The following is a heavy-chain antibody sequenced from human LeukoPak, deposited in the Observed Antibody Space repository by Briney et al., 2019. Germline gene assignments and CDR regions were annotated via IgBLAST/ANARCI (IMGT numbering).Heavy chain of an antibody. V-gene: IGHV4-59*01. J-gene: IGHJ4*02. CDR3: ARVLAVAGTHYLDY. CDR2: IYYSGST. D-gene: IGHD6-19*01. Sequence: SETLSLTCTVSGGSISSYYWSWIRQPPGKGLEWIGYIYYSGSTNYNPSLKSRVTISVDTSKNQFSLKLSSVTAADTAVYYCARVLAVAGTHYLDYWGQGTLVTVSS. CDR1: GGSISSYY.